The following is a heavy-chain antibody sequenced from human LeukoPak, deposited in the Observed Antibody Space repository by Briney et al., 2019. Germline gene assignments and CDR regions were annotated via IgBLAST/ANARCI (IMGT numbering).Heavy chain of an antibody. CDR1: GFTFSSYG. D-gene: IGHD3-9*01. V-gene: IGHV3-30*02. Sequence: PGGSLRLSCAASGFTFSSYGMHWVRQAPGKGLEWVAFIRYDGSNKYYADSVKGRFTISRDNSKNTLYLQMNSLRAADTAVYYCAKDPNIYYDILTGYYPGHPEDWFDPWGQGTLVTVSS. CDR3: AKDPNIYYDILTGYYPGHPEDWFDP. J-gene: IGHJ5*02. CDR2: IRYDGSNK.